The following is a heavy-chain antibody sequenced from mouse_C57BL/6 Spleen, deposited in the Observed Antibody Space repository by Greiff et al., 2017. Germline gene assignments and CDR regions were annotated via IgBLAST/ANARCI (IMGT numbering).Heavy chain of an antibody. CDR3: TGGIYICDY. D-gene: IGHD1-3*01. CDR1: GYTFTDYE. CDR2: IDPETGGT. V-gene: IGHV1-15*01. Sequence: QVQLQQSGAELVRPGASVTLSCKASGYTFTDYEMHWVKQTPVHGLEWIGAIDPETGGTAYNQKFKGKAILTADQSSSTAYMELRSLTSEDSAVYYCTGGIYICDYWGQGTTLTVSS. J-gene: IGHJ2*01.